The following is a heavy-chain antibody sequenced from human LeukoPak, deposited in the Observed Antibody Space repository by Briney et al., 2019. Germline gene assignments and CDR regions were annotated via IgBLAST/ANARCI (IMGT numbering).Heavy chain of an antibody. CDR1: GFTVSSNY. J-gene: IGHJ4*02. D-gene: IGHD2-2*01. Sequence: PGGSPRLSCAASGFTVSSNYMSWVRQAPGKGLEWVSVIYSGGTTYYADSVKGRFTISRDNSKNTLYLQMNSLRPEDTAVNYCAKAAQYQLLSILFDYWGQGTLVTVSS. CDR2: IYSGGTT. CDR3: AKAAQYQLLSILFDY. V-gene: IGHV3-66*02.